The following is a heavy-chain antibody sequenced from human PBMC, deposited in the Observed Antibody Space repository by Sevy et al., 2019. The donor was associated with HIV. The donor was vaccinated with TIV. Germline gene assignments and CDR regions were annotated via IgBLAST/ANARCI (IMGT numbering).Heavy chain of an antibody. CDR2: ISYDGINK. CDR1: VFTFSNYA. J-gene: IGHJ4*02. V-gene: IGHV3-30*04. CDR3: ARDLPHLLPWELSRGSDY. D-gene: IGHD1-26*01. Sequence: GGSLRLSCAASVFTFSNYAMHWVRQSPGKGLEWVAMISYDGINKDYADSVKGRFTLSRDNSKNTLFLQMNSLRAEDTALYYCARDLPHLLPWELSRGSDYWGQGTLVTVSS.